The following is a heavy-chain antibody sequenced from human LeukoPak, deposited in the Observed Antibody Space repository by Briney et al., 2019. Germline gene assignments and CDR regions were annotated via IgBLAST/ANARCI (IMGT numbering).Heavy chain of an antibody. J-gene: IGHJ6*03. CDR1: GGSISSYY. Sequence: PSETLSLTCTVSGGSISSYYWSWVRQPPGKGLEWIGEIAQSGSTNYNPSLKSRVTISVDKSKNQFSLNLRSVTAADTAVYYCARIRGYGRDYYFYYMDVWGKGTTVTVSS. V-gene: IGHV4-4*02. D-gene: IGHD6-13*01. CDR3: ARIRGYGRDYYFYYMDV. CDR2: IAQSGST.